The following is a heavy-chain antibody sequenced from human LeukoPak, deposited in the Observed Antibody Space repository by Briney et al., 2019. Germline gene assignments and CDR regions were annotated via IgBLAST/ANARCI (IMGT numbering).Heavy chain of an antibody. Sequence: SETLSLTCTVSGGSISSSSYYWGWIRQPPGKGLEWIGSIYYSGSTYYNPSLKSRVTISVDTSKNQFSLKLSSVTAADTAVYYCARLYGNYQNYFDYWGQGTLVTVSS. D-gene: IGHD1-7*01. CDR2: IYYSGST. V-gene: IGHV4-39*07. J-gene: IGHJ4*02. CDR3: ARLYGNYQNYFDY. CDR1: GGSISSSSYY.